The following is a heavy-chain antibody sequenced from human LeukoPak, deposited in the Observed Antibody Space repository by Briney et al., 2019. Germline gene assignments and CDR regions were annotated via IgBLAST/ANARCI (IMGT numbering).Heavy chain of an antibody. CDR2: IKEDGSEK. CDR1: GFTFSSYW. D-gene: IGHD2-15*01. Sequence: PGGSLRLSCAASGFTFSSYWMSWVRQAPGKGLEWAANIKEDGSEKYYVDSVKGRFTISRDNAKNSLYLQMNSLRAEDTAVYYCARKYCSGGSCYLLDYWGQGTLVTVSS. V-gene: IGHV3-7*01. J-gene: IGHJ4*02. CDR3: ARKYCSGGSCYLLDY.